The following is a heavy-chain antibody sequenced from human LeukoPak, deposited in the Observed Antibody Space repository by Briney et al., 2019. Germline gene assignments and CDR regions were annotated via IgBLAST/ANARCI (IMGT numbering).Heavy chain of an antibody. V-gene: IGHV3-48*03. CDR1: GFTFSSYE. Sequence: GGSLRLSCAASGFTFSSYEMNWVRQAPGKGLEWVSYISSSGSTIYYADSVKGRFTISRDNAMNSLYLQMNSLRAEDTAVYYCARGGYDFWSGYPLDYWGQGTLVTVSS. J-gene: IGHJ4*02. CDR2: ISSSGSTI. D-gene: IGHD3-3*01. CDR3: ARGGYDFWSGYPLDY.